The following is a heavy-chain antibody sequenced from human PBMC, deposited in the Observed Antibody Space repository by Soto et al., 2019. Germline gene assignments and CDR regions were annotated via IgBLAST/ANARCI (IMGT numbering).Heavy chain of an antibody. CDR2: INHSGST. D-gene: IGHD3-10*01. Sequence: QVQLQQWGAGLLKPSETLSLTCAVYGGSFSGYYWSWIRQPPGKGLEWIGEINHSGSTNYNPSLKSRVTISVDTSKNQFSLKLSSVTAADTAVYYCARGNRINYYYMDVWGKGTTVTVSS. CDR3: ARGNRINYYYMDV. V-gene: IGHV4-34*01. J-gene: IGHJ6*03. CDR1: GGSFSGYY.